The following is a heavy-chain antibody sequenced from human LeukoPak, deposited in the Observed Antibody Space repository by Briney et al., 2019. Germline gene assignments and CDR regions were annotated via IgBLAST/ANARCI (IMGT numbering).Heavy chain of an antibody. CDR1: GGSFSGYY. CDR2: INHSGST. Sequence: SETLSLTCAVYGGSFSGYYRSLIRQPPGKGLEWIGEINHSGSTNYNPSLKSRVTISVDTSKNQFSLKLSSVTAADTDVYYCARGRYYDFWSGYSYCYYYMDVWGKGTTVTVSS. D-gene: IGHD3-3*01. CDR3: ARGRYYDFWSGYSYCYYYMDV. V-gene: IGHV4-34*01. J-gene: IGHJ6*03.